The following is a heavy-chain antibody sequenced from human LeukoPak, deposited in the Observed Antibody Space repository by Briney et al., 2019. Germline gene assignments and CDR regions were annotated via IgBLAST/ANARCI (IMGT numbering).Heavy chain of an antibody. CDR1: GGSFSGYY. Sequence: SETLSLTCAVYGGSFSGYYWSWIRQPPGKGLVWIGEINHSGSTNYNPSLKSRVTISVDTSKNQFSLKLSSVTAADTAVYYCASARIQLSNTGEGGRTNYYFDYWGQGTLVTVSS. CDR3: ASARIQLSNTGEGGRTNYYFDY. CDR2: INHSGST. J-gene: IGHJ4*02. V-gene: IGHV4-34*01. D-gene: IGHD5-18*01.